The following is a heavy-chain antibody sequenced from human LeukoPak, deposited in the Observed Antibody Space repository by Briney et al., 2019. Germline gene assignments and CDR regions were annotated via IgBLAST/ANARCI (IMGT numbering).Heavy chain of an antibody. V-gene: IGHV3-23*01. CDR2: ISGSGGST. CDR3: AKDRSDGYNFDY. D-gene: IGHD5-24*01. CDR1: GFTFSSQT. J-gene: IGHJ4*02. Sequence: GGSLRLPCAASGFTFSSQTMSWVRQAPGKGLEWVSAISGSGGSTYYADSVKGRFTISRDNSKNTLYLQMNSLRAEDTAVYYCAKDRSDGYNFDYWGQGTLVTVSS.